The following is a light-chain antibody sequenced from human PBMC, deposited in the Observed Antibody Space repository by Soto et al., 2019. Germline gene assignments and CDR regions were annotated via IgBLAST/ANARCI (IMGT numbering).Light chain of an antibody. CDR2: EVS. V-gene: IGLV2-14*01. Sequence: QSVLTQPASVSGSFGQSITISCTGTGSDVGGYNYVSWYQQHPGKAPKVMIYEVSIRPSGVSTRFSGSKSGNTASLSISGLQAEDEAEYYGSSYRSTNTVVFGGGTQLTVL. CDR1: GSDVGGYNY. J-gene: IGLJ3*02. CDR3: SSYRSTNTVV.